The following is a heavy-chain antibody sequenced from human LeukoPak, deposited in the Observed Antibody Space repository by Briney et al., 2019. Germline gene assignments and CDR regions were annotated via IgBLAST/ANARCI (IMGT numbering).Heavy chain of an antibody. V-gene: IGHV4-59*01. D-gene: IGHD3-9*01. CDR2: IYYSGST. Sequence: PSETLSLTCTVSGGSISSYYWSWIRQPPGKGLEWIGYIYYSGSTNYNPSLKSRVTISVDTSKNQFSLKLSSVTAADTAVYYCARSIRGRYYDILTGYANRGYRPACGFDPWGQGTLVTVSS. CDR1: GGSISSYY. J-gene: IGHJ5*02. CDR3: ARSIRGRYYDILTGYANRGYRPACGFDP.